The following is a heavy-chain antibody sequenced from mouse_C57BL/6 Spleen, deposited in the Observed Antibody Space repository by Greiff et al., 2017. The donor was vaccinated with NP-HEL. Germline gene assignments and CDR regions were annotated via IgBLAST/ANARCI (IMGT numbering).Heavy chain of an antibody. CDR1: GHTFTSYW. V-gene: IGHV1-55*01. CDR2: IYPGSGST. D-gene: IGHD2-5*01. J-gene: IGHJ3*01. Sequence: QVQLQQPGAELVKPGASVKMSCKASGHTFTSYWITWVKQRPGQGLEWIGDIYPGSGSTNYNEKFKSKATLTVDTSSSTAYMQLSSLTSEDSAVYYCARGGYSNYGVLAYWGQGTLVTVSA. CDR3: ARGGYSNYGVLAY.